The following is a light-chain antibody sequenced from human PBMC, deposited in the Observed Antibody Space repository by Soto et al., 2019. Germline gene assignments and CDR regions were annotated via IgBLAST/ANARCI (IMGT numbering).Light chain of an antibody. CDR2: GAS. Sequence: DIVMTQSPDSLPVSLGERATITCKSSQSILFNSNNKSYLAWYQQRPGQPPKLLIYGASTRESRVPDRFSSSGSGADFNLIITNLQAEDVAVYCCQQYYSHLSFGGGTKLEIK. J-gene: IGKJ4*01. CDR3: QQYYSHLS. V-gene: IGKV4-1*01. CDR1: QSILFNSNNKSY.